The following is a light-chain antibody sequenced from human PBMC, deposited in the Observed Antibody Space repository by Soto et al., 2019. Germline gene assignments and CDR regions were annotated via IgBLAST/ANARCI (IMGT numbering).Light chain of an antibody. Sequence: EIVLRQSLSTLSLSPGERATVSCRTRQTVDSTFLVWYQQKPGQAPRLLIYGASNRATGIPDRFSGSGSGTDFTLTISRLEPEDFTVYYCQQYGTLPTTFGPGTKLDIK. CDR2: GAS. CDR1: QTVDSTF. J-gene: IGKJ3*01. CDR3: QQYGTLPTT. V-gene: IGKV3-20*01.